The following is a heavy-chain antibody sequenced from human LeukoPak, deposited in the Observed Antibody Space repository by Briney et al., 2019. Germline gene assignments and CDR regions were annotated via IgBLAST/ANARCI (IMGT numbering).Heavy chain of an antibody. Sequence: LSQTRSLTCTVSGGSVNNYYWSCIRQHPGKGLEWLGYISYSGSTSYIPSLKSRVTISVDTSKNQFSLKVSSVTAADTAVYYCARTPKTVKNYYYMDVWGKGTTVTVSS. CDR3: ARTPKTVKNYYYMDV. J-gene: IGHJ6*03. CDR2: ISYSGST. D-gene: IGHD4-17*01. V-gene: IGHV4-59*02. CDR1: GGSVNNYY.